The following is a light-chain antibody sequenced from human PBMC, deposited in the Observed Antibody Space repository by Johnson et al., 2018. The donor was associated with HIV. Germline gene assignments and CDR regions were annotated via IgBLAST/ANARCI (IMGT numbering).Light chain of an antibody. V-gene: IGLV1-51*01. J-gene: IGLJ1*01. CDR2: DNN. Sequence: QSVLTQPPSVSAAPGQKVTISCSGSSSNIGNNYVSWYQQLPGTAPKLLIYDNNKRPSGIPDRFSGSKSGTSATLGITGLQTGDEADYYCGTWDNSLSANVFGTGTQVTGL. CDR3: GTWDNSLSANV. CDR1: SSNIGNNY.